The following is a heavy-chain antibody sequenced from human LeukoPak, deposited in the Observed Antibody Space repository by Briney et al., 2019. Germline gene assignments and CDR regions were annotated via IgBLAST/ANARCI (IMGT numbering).Heavy chain of an antibody. CDR1: GFTFDDYA. CDR2: ISWNSGSI. Sequence: GGSLRLSCAASGFTFDDYAMHWVRQAPGKGLEWVSGISWNSGSIGYADSVKGRFTISRDNAKNSLYLQMNSLRAEDTALYYCARSRVGEYYYYYMDVWGKGTTVTVSS. J-gene: IGHJ6*03. D-gene: IGHD3-10*01. CDR3: ARSRVGEYYYYYMDV. V-gene: IGHV3-9*01.